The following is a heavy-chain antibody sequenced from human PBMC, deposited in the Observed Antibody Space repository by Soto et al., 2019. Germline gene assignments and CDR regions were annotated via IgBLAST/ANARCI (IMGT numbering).Heavy chain of an antibody. CDR1: GFTVSSNY. V-gene: IGHV3-53*02. D-gene: IGHD3-16*02. J-gene: IGHJ4*02. CDR3: ARGGFGGVIAPVNY. CDR2: IYSGGST. Sequence: EVQLVETGGGLIQPGGSLRLSCAASGFTVSSNYMSWVRQAPGKGLEWVSVIYSGGSTYYADSVKGRFTISRDNSKNTLYLQMNSLRAEDTAVYYGARGGFGGVIAPVNYWGQGTLVTVSS.